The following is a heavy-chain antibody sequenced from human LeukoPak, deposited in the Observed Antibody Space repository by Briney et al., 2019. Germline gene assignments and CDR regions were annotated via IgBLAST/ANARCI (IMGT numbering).Heavy chain of an antibody. D-gene: IGHD4/OR15-4a*01. CDR2: IRYDGNDK. CDR3: AKDERVYGTNAGTVLDY. V-gene: IGHV3-30*02. CDR1: GFSFSTYG. J-gene: IGHJ4*02. Sequence: GGSLRLSCVASGFSFSTYGMHWVRQASGKGLELVAFIRYDGNDKYYADSVKGRFTISRDNSKNTLYLQMNSLTPEDTALYYCAKDERVYGTNAGTVLDYWGQGTLVSVSS.